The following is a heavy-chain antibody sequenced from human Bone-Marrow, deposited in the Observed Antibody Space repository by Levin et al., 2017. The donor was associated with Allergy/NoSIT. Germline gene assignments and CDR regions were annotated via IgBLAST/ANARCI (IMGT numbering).Heavy chain of an antibody. D-gene: IGHD3-10*01. CDR1: EVMFSTWT. J-gene: IGHJ3*02. V-gene: IGHV3-30-3*01. Sequence: QAGGSLRLSCAASEVMFSTWTIHWVRQAPGKGLEWVAVISYDVSKKYTADSVRGRFTISRDNSKNTVSLQMDSLRADDTAIYYCARALSGTFRDALDMWGQGTMVTVS. CDR3: ARALSGTFRDALDM. CDR2: ISYDVSKK.